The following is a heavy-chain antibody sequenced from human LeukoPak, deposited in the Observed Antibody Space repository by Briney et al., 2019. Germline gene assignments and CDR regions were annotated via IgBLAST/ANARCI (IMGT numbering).Heavy chain of an antibody. D-gene: IGHD1-26*01. CDR3: TTDFSVVGATTYDY. Sequence: GGSLRLSCAASGFTFSNAWMSWVRQAPGKGLEWVGRIKSKTDGGTTDYAAPVKGRFTISRDDSKNTLYLQMNSLKTEDTAVYYCTTDFSVVGATTYDYWGQGTLVTVSS. V-gene: IGHV3-15*01. J-gene: IGHJ4*02. CDR1: GFTFSNAW. CDR2: IKSKTDGGTT.